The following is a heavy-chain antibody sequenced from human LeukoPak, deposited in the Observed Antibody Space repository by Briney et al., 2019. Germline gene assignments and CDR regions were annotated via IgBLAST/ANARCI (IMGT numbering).Heavy chain of an antibody. J-gene: IGHJ4*02. CDR2: TSGSGDTT. D-gene: IGHD3-22*01. CDR3: AKVGAYYYDTSAYYPPHFDY. V-gene: IGHV3-23*01. Sequence: ETLSLTCTVSGGSISSYYWSWIRQPPGKGLEWVSLTSGSGDTTYYADSVKGRFTISRVNSKNTLDLQMNSLRAEDTAVYYCAKVGAYYYDTSAYYPPHFDYWGQGTLVTVSS. CDR1: GGSISSYY.